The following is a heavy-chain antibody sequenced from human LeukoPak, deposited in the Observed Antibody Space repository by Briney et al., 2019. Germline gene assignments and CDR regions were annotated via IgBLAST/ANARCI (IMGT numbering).Heavy chain of an antibody. D-gene: IGHD4-23*01. CDR3: ARGADYGGNSNFDY. V-gene: IGHV3-30*04. J-gene: IGHJ4*02. Sequence: GGSLRLSCAATGFTFSTYAMHWVRQAPGKGLEWVAVISYDGSNKYYADSVKGRFTISRDNSKNTLYLQMNSLRPEDTAVCYCARGADYGGNSNFDYWGQGTLVTVSS. CDR2: ISYDGSNK. CDR1: GFTFSTYA.